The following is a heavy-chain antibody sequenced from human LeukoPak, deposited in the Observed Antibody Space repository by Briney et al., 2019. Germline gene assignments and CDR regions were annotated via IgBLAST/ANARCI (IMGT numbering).Heavy chain of an antibody. J-gene: IGHJ4*02. Sequence: ASVKVSCKVSGDILTVLSIQWVRQAPGKGLECMGGFHPEQNTMIYAQRLQGRVTMTEDTSTDTAYMELSSLTSEDTDIYYCATRSGDFSSGYVNWGQGTLVTVSS. V-gene: IGHV1-24*01. D-gene: IGHD3-3*01. CDR1: GDILTVLS. CDR3: ATRSGDFSSGYVN. CDR2: FHPEQNTM.